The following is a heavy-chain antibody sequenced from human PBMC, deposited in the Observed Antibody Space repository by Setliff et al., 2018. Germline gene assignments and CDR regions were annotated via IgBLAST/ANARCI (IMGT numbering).Heavy chain of an antibody. V-gene: IGHV4-59*08. CDR3: NAYEYSFDF. Sequence: PSETLSLTCTVSGGSISSHYWSWIRQPPGKGLEWIGSIYYSGSTNYNPSLKSRVTISVDTCKKQFSLKLSSVTAADTAGYYCNAYEYSFDFWGQGTLVTVSS. D-gene: IGHD4-4*01. CDR2: IYYSGST. J-gene: IGHJ4*02. CDR1: GGSISSHY.